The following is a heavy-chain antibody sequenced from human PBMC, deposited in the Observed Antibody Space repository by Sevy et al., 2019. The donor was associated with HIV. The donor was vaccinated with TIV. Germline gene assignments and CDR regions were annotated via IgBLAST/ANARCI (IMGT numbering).Heavy chain of an antibody. D-gene: IGHD2-2*01. Sequence: GGSLRLSCAASGFSFHDYAMHWVRQAPGKGLEWVSGISWNSGSIGYADSVKGRFTISRDNAKNSLYLDMNSLRAEDTAFYYSVKDINRGCDSINCYPYYYYYYGLDVWGQGTTVTVSS. CDR2: ISWNSGSI. CDR3: VKDINRGCDSINCYPYYYYYYGLDV. J-gene: IGHJ6*02. CDR1: GFSFHDYA. V-gene: IGHV3-9*01.